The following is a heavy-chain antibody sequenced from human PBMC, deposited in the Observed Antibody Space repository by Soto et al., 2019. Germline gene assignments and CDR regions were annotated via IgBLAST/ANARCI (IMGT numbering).Heavy chain of an antibody. J-gene: IGHJ4*02. D-gene: IGHD6-13*01. Sequence: SETLSLTCPVSGGSISSGGYYWSWIRQHPGKGLEWIGYIYYSGSTYYNPSLKSRVTISVDTSKNQFSLKLSSVTAADTAVYYCARDRLSPLAAAAVWGQGTLVTVSS. CDR1: GGSISSGGYY. V-gene: IGHV4-31*03. CDR2: IYYSGST. CDR3: ARDRLSPLAAAAV.